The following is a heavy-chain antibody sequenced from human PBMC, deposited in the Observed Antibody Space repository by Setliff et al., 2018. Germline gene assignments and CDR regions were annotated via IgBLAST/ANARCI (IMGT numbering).Heavy chain of an antibody. D-gene: IGHD2-15*01. V-gene: IGHV4-59*11. CDR3: ARENGYCSGGACYFMFDY. CDR2: IYYSGTT. J-gene: IGHJ4*02. Sequence: SETLSLTCTVSGGSIISHYWNWIRQTPGKGLEWIGYIYYSGTTNYNPSLKSRVTISVDTSKNHFSLRLSSVTAADTAVYYCARENGYCSGGACYFMFDYWGQGTLVTVSS. CDR1: GGSIISHY.